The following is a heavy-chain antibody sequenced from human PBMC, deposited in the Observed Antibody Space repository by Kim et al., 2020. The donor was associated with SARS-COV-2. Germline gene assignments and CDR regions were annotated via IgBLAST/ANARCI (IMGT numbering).Heavy chain of an antibody. D-gene: IGHD3-10*01. J-gene: IGHJ2*01. CDR2: ISSSSSTI. CDR1: GFTFSSYS. V-gene: IGHV3-48*02. Sequence: GGSLRLSCAASGFTFSSYSMNWVRQAPGKGLEWVSYISSSSSTIYYADSVKGRFTISRDNAKNSLYLQMNSLRDEDTAVYYCAREIGGTITMVRGVFDLWGRGTLVTVSS. CDR3: AREIGGTITMVRGVFDL.